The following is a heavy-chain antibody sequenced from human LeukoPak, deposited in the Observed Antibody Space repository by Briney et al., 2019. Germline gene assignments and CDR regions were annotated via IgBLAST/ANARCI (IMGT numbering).Heavy chain of an antibody. CDR3: ARDHGTGVSWFDP. V-gene: IGHV3-53*04. CDR2: IYSGGST. Sequence: PGGSLRLSCAASGFTVSSNYMSWVRQAPGKGLEWVSVIYSGGSTYYADSVKGRFTISRRNSKNTLYLQMNSLRAEDTAVYYCARDHGTGVSWFDPWGQGTLVTVSS. J-gene: IGHJ5*02. CDR1: GFTVSSNY. D-gene: IGHD1-1*01.